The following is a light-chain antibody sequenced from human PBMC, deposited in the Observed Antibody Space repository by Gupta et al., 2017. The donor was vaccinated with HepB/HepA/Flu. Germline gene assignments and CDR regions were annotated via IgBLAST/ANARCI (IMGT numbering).Light chain of an antibody. CDR1: HSLLHIDGQNY. Sequence: IVMTQSPLSLPINPGEPASISCRSSHSLLHIDGQNYLVLLVQKPGQPPHKLIYCACNRSPGVPDRFSGSGSGTNFTLKISIVEAEDVVVYYCMQVLQTPGTFGQGTKVDI. CDR3: MQVLQTPGT. V-gene: IGKV2-28*01. J-gene: IGKJ1*01. CDR2: CAC.